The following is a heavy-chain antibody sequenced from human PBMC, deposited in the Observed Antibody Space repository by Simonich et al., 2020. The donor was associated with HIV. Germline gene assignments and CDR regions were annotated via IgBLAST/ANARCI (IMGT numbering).Heavy chain of an antibody. J-gene: IGHJ6*03. D-gene: IGHD3-22*01. V-gene: IGHV4-34*01. Sequence: QVQLQQWGAGLLKPSETLSLTCAVYGGSFSGYYWSWIRQPPGKGLEWIGEINHSGSTNFNPSPKSRVTISVDTAKNQFSLKLSSVTAADTAVYYCARGFHPDYYDSSGYYEDYYYYYYMDVWGKGTTVTVSS. CDR2: INHSGST. CDR3: ARGFHPDYYDSSGYYEDYYYYYYMDV. CDR1: GGSFSGYY.